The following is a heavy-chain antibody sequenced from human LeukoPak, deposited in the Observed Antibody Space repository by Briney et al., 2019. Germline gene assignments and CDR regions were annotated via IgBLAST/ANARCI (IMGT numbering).Heavy chain of an antibody. J-gene: IGHJ5*02. D-gene: IGHD2-2*01. CDR2: IYHGGNT. V-gene: IGHV4-38-2*02. CDR3: ARVFRDIVVVPAAPGWFDP. Sequence: SKTLSLTCTVSGYSISSGYYWGWIRQPPGKGLEWIGSIYHGGNTYYNPSLKSRVTISVDTSKNQFSLKLSSVTAADTAVYYCARVFRDIVVVPAAPGWFDPWGQGTLVTVSS. CDR1: GYSISSGYY.